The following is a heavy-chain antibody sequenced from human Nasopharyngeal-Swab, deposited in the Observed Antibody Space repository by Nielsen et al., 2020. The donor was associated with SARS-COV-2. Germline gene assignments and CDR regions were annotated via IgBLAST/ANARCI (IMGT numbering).Heavy chain of an antibody. CDR1: GYTFTGYY. J-gene: IGHJ4*02. CDR3: ARDVVRYGDYVGDY. Sequence: ASVKVSCKASGYTFTGYYMHWVRQAPGQGLEWMGWINPNSGGTNYAQKLQGRVTMTTDTSTSTAYMELRSLRSDDTAVYYCARDVVRYGDYVGDYWGQGTLVTVSS. CDR2: INPNSGGT. V-gene: IGHV1-2*02. D-gene: IGHD4-17*01.